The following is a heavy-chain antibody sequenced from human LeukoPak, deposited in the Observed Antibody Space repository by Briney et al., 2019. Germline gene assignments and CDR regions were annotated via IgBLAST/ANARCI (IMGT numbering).Heavy chain of an antibody. CDR2: INYSGST. CDR1: GDSINSGGHF. V-gene: IGHV4-31*03. CDR3: ARDRPVAGSYWYFDL. D-gene: IGHD6-19*01. J-gene: IGHJ2*01. Sequence: PSETLSLTCTVSGDSINSGGHFWSWIRQHPGKGLEWIGYINYSGSTYYNPSLKSRVTISVDTSQNQFSLKPSSVTAADTAVYYCARDRPVAGSYWYFDLWGRGTLVTVSS.